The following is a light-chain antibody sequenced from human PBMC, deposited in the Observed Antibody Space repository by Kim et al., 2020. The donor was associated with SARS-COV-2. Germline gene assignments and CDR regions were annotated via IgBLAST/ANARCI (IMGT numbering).Light chain of an antibody. V-gene: IGKV3-20*01. J-gene: IGKJ1*01. Sequence: EIVLTQSPGTLSFSPGERATLSCRASQSVSSSYLAWYQPKPGQAPRLLVYAASSRATGIPDRFSGSGSGTDFTLTIGRLEPGDFAVYYCQQYAGSPWTFGQGTKVDIK. CDR1: QSVSSSY. CDR3: QQYAGSPWT. CDR2: AAS.